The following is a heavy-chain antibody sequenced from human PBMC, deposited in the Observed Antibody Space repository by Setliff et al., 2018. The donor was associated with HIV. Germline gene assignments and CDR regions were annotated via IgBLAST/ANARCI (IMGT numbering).Heavy chain of an antibody. CDR2: IIPMYGVA. CDR3: ARVIERDHGTYLPFLAFDV. D-gene: IGHD2-15*01. Sequence: SVKVSCKASGGTFSSYVISWVRQAPGQGPEWMGGIIPMYGVANYAQKFQGRVTITTDESTSTAYMELSSLRSEDTAVYYCARVIERDHGTYLPFLAFDVWGQGTMVTVSS. J-gene: IGHJ3*01. CDR1: GGTFSSYV. V-gene: IGHV1-69*05.